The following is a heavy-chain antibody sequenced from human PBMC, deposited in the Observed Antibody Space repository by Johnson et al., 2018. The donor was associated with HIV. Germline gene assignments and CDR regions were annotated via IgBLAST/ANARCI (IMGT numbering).Heavy chain of an antibody. CDR1: GFTFRSYT. CDR2: ISYDGSNK. CDR3: AVWELGLGIDFDI. D-gene: IGHD1-26*01. J-gene: IGHJ3*02. V-gene: IGHV3-30*04. Sequence: QVQLLESGGGVVQPGRSLRLSCAASGFTFRSYTVHWVRQAPGKGLEWVALISYDGSNKKYADTVKGRFTVSRDNSKNTVYLQMNSLRDEDTAVYYCAVWELGLGIDFDIWGQGTMVTVSS.